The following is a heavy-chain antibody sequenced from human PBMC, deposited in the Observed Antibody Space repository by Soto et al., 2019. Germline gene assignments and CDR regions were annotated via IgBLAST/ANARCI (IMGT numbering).Heavy chain of an antibody. J-gene: IGHJ4*02. V-gene: IGHV4-30-2*01. CDR2: IYHIGSI. D-gene: IGHD3-16*02. CDR1: GGSISSGGSS. CDR3: ARVSDY. Sequence: QLQLQESGSGLVKPSQTLSLTCAVSGGSISSGGSSWSWIRQPPGKGLEGIGYIYHIGSIYYNPSLKSRVTISVDRSKSQFSLKLSSVTAADTAVYYCARVSDYWGQGTLVTVSS.